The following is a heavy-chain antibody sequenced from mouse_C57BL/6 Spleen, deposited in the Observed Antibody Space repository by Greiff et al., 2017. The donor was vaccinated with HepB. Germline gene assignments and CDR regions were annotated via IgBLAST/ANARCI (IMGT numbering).Heavy chain of an antibody. Sequence: EVKVEESGGGLVKPGGSLKLSCAASGFTFSSYAMSWVRQTPEKRLEWVATISDGGSYTYYPDNVKGRFTISRDNAKNNLYLQMSHLKSEDTAMYYCARGGYDGYLWFAYWGQGTLVTVSA. J-gene: IGHJ3*01. CDR3: ARGGYDGYLWFAY. V-gene: IGHV5-4*03. CDR1: GFTFSSYA. CDR2: ISDGGSYT. D-gene: IGHD2-3*01.